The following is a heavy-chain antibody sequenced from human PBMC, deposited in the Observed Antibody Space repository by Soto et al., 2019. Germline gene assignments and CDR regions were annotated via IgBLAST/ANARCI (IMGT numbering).Heavy chain of an antibody. CDR2: ISYDGSNK. V-gene: IGHV3-30-3*01. CDR3: ARDGPDYSEYFQH. J-gene: IGHJ1*01. D-gene: IGHD5-12*01. CDR1: GFTFSSYA. Sequence: GGSLRLSCAASGFTFSSYAMHWVRQAPGKGLEWVAVISYDGSNKYYADSVKGRFTISRDNSKNTLYLQMNSLRAEDTAVYYCARDGPDYSEYFQHWGQGTLVTVS.